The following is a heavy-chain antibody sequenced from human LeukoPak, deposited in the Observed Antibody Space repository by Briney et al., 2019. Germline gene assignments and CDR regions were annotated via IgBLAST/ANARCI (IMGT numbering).Heavy chain of an antibody. CDR2: ISSSGTIV. CDR3: ARESPGIGY. CDR1: GFTFSNYG. Sequence: PGGSLGLSCAASGFTFSNYGMNWVRQAPGKGLEWVSCISSSGTIVHYADSLKGRFTVSRDNAKNSLYLQMNSLRDEDTAVYYCARESPGIGYWGQGTLVTVSS. D-gene: IGHD1-26*01. V-gene: IGHV3-48*02. J-gene: IGHJ4*02.